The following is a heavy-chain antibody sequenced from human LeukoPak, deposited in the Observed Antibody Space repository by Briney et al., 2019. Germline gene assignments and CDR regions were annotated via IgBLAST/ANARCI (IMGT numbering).Heavy chain of an antibody. CDR3: ASIPVGLDSSGYYYAADY. Sequence: PSETLSLTCTVSGGSISSYYWSWIRQPPGKGLEWIGYIYYSGSTNYNPSLKSRVTISVDTSKNQLSLKLSSVTAADTAVYYCASIPVGLDSSGYYYAADYWGQGTLVTVSS. V-gene: IGHV4-59*08. CDR2: IYYSGST. CDR1: GGSISSYY. D-gene: IGHD3-22*01. J-gene: IGHJ4*02.